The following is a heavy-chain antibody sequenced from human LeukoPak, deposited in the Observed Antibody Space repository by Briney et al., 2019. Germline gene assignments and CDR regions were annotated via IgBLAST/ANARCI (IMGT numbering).Heavy chain of an antibody. D-gene: IGHD3-10*01. CDR3: ARHGALWFGESSHWFDP. J-gene: IGHJ5*02. CDR2: IYYSGST. CDR1: GGSISSYY. Sequence: SETLSLTCTVSGGSISSYYWSWIRQPPGKGLEWIGYIYYSGSTNYNPSLKSRVTISVDTSKNQFSLKLSSVTAADTAVYYCARHGALWFGESSHWFDPWGQGTLVTVSS. V-gene: IGHV4-59*08.